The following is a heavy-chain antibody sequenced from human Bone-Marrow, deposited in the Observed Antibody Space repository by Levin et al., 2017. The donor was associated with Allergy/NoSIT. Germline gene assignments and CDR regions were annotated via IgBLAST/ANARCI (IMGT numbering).Heavy chain of an antibody. CDR3: ARYMKVAGTNWYFDL. J-gene: IGHJ2*01. V-gene: IGHV4-59*01. D-gene: IGHD6-19*01. CDR2: IHHSGST. Sequence: PSETLSLTCTVSGGSISNYYWSWIRQPPGKGLEWIGYIHHSGSTNYNPSLESPVTISVDTSKNQLTLKLISVTAADTAVYYCARYMKVAGTNWYFDLWGRGTLVTVAS. CDR1: GGSISNYY.